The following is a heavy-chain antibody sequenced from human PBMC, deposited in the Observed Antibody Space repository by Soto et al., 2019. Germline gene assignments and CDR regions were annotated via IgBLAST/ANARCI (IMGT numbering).Heavy chain of an antibody. CDR3: ARDIGRAASDI. D-gene: IGHD2-15*01. CDR2: LYYSGST. J-gene: IGHJ3*02. CDR1: GASISSSTYY. Sequence: QLQLQESGPRLVKPSETLSLTCTVSGASISSSTYYWGWIRQPPGKGLEWIGSLYYSGSTYYNPSLKSRVTISVDTSKNQFSLKVSSVTAADTAVYYCARDIGRAASDIWGQGTMVTVSS. V-gene: IGHV4-39*01.